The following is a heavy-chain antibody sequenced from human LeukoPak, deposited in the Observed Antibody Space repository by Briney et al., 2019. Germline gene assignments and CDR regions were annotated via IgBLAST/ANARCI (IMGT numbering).Heavy chain of an antibody. Sequence: PSETLSLTCTVSGGSISSSSYYWGWIRQPPGKGLEWIGSIYYSGSTYYSPSLRSRVTISVDTSKNQFSLKLSSVTAADVAVYYCARDLGYSGFDWAPWGQGTLVTVSS. CDR1: GGSISSSSYY. CDR2: IYYSGST. D-gene: IGHD5-12*01. J-gene: IGHJ5*02. CDR3: ARDLGYSGFDWAP. V-gene: IGHV4-39*07.